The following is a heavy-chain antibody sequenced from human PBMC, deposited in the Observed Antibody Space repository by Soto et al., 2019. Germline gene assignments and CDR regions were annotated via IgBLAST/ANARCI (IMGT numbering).Heavy chain of an antibody. CDR3: ASGGSSLNFDS. J-gene: IGHJ4*02. V-gene: IGHV3-23*01. Sequence: GGSLRLSCAASGFTFSSYAMHWVRQAPGKGLEWVSAISDSGGSTYYADSVKGRFTISRDNSKNTLYLQMNSLRAEDTAVYYCASGGSSLNFDSWGQGTLVTVSS. D-gene: IGHD6-6*01. CDR2: ISDSGGST. CDR1: GFTFSSYA.